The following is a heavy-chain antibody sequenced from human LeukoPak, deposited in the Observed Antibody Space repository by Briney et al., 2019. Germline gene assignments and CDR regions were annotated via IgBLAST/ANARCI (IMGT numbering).Heavy chain of an antibody. CDR1: GGSFGNYY. J-gene: IGHJ6*03. CDR3: ARGPGYSYGSNYYMDV. Sequence: SETLSLTCTVSGGSFGNYYWSWIRQPPGKGLEWIAYIYDSGTTNYNPSLKSRVTISVDTSMNQFSLKLSSVTAADTAVYYCARGPGYSYGSNYYMDVWGKGTTVTVSS. CDR2: IYDSGTT. D-gene: IGHD5-18*01. V-gene: IGHV4-59*01.